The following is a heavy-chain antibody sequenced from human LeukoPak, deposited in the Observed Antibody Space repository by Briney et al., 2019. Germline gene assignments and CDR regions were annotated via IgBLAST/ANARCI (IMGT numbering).Heavy chain of an antibody. V-gene: IGHV1-2*02. J-gene: IGHJ4*02. CDR2: INPKSGGT. CDR1: GYTFTDFY. CDR3: AMEARYYFDY. D-gene: IGHD3-10*01. Sequence: ASVKVSCKGSGYTFTDFYIHWVRQAPGQGLEWMGWINPKSGGTHYARKFQGRVTMTRDTSISTGYMELRRLTSDDTAVYYCAMEARYYFDYWGQGTQVTVSS.